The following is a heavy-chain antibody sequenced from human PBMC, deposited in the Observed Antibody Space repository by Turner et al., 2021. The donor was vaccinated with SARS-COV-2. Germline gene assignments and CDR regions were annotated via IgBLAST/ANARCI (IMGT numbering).Heavy chain of an antibody. CDR2: IHHTRDT. D-gene: IGHD6-19*01. CDR1: VVFISTYY. Sequence: QVQLPETGPGKVKSSETMSIACTGYVVFISTYYRSWIRLPPGKGREWIGYIHHTRDTNYNPSRESRVTISVNTSKNQFSLNLSPVTAADTAIYFGAKGPPRIAEAGTAFDPWGQGTLVTVFS. V-gene: IGHV4-59*01. J-gene: IGHJ5*02. CDR3: AKGPPRIAEAGTAFDP.